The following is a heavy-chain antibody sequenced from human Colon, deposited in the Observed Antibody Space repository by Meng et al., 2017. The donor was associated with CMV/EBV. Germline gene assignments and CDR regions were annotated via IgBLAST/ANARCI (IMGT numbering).Heavy chain of an antibody. Sequence: GGSLRLSCAASGFIFNDFAMHWVRQAPGKGLEWVATVNWNSGAIHYAASVKGRFTISRDNAKTSLSLQMNSLRPEDTALYYCVKAQTTTQRNYFGDWGQGTLVTVSS. D-gene: IGHD1-14*01. CDR1: GFIFNDFA. V-gene: IGHV3-9*01. CDR3: VKAQTTTQRNYFGD. J-gene: IGHJ4*02. CDR2: VNWNSGAI.